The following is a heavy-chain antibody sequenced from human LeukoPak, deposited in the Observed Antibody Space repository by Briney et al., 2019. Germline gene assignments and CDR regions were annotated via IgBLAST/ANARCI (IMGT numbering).Heavy chain of an antibody. J-gene: IGHJ4*02. CDR3: ARDQRNSGSYRFEY. CDR2: ITGNNDNT. D-gene: IGHD1-26*01. Sequence: ASVKVSCKTSGYTFSGYGISWVRQAPGQGLEWMGWITGNNDNTNYAPSLQGRVTMTTDTSTNTAYMELTSLRADDTAVYYCARDQRNSGSYRFEYWGQGTLVTVSS. V-gene: IGHV1-18*01. CDR1: GYTFSGYG.